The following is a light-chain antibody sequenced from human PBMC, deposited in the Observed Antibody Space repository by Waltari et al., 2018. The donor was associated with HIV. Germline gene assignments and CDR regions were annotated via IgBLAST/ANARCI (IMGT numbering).Light chain of an antibody. CDR1: TRDISTYIF. CDR3: SSYTTSNTVV. Sequence: QSALTQPASVSGSPGQSITISCSGTTRDISTYIFVSCYQTHPAKPPKLLIYDVTARPSGVSRRFSGSKSGSTASLTISSIQADDEADYYCSSYTTSNTVVFGPGTKLSVL. CDR2: DVT. V-gene: IGLV2-14*03. J-gene: IGLJ2*01.